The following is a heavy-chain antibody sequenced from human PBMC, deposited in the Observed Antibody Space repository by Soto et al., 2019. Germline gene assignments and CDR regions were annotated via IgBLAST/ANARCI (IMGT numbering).Heavy chain of an antibody. CDR3: AREFSSSWTYYYMDV. CDR1: GGSISSYY. J-gene: IGHJ6*03. D-gene: IGHD6-13*01. CDR2: IYYSGST. Sequence: PSETLSLTCTVSGGSISSYYWSWIRQPPGKGLEWIGYIYYSGSTNYNPSLKSRVTISVDTSKNQFSLKLSFVTAADTAVYYCAREFSSSWTYYYMDVWGKGTTVTVSS. V-gene: IGHV4-59*01.